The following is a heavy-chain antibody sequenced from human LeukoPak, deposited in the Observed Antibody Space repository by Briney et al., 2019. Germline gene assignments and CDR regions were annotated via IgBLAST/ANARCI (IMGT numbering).Heavy chain of an antibody. Sequence: GGSLRLSCAASGFTFSSYWMSWVRQAPGKGLEWVANIKQDGSEKYYVDSVKGRFTISRDNAKNSLYLQMNSLRAEDTAVYYCARGRNYDFWSGPMYGMDVWGQGTTVTVSS. CDR1: GFTFSSYW. CDR3: ARGRNYDFWSGPMYGMDV. CDR2: IKQDGSEK. D-gene: IGHD3-3*01. J-gene: IGHJ6*02. V-gene: IGHV3-7*01.